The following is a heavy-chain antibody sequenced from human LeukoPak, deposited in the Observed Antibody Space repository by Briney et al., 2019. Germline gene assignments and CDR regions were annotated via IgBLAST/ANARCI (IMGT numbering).Heavy chain of an antibody. CDR3: ARPFGDLGGDFVS. CDR2: TSSKDNYYAT. CDR1: EFTYRGAA. V-gene: IGHV3-73*01. Sequence: AGRSLRLICASSEFTYRGAAVHRPPQPSGKGLESVRRTSSKDNYYATEYNALVKGRFTISRDDSKNPAYVQMKSLKIEDTAVYYCARPFGDLGGDFVSWGQGTRVTVSS. J-gene: IGHJ4*02. D-gene: IGHD4-17*01.